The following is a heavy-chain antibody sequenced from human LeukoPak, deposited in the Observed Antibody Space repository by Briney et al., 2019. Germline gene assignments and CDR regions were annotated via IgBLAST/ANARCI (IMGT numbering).Heavy chain of an antibody. V-gene: IGHV3-30*18. J-gene: IGHJ4*02. CDR3: AKDFAWY. Sequence: PGRSVRLFCGASGFTFSSYGMHWVRQAPGKGLEGGADISYDGSNKYYADSVKCRFTISRDNSKNTLYLKMNSLRAEDTAVYYCAKDFAWYWGQGTLVTVSS. D-gene: IGHD3-3*01. CDR1: GFTFSSYG. CDR2: ISYDGSNK.